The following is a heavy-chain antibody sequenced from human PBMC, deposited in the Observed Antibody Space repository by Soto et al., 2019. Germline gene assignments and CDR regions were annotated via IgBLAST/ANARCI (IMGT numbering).Heavy chain of an antibody. V-gene: IGHV4-39*01. Sequence: QLQLQESGPGLVKPSETLSLTCSLSGGAISDDRFYWGWIRQSPGRGLEGIGSIYYTGTTIFNPALQSRGTISVDTSENRISRKLYAVTAADTARDLCARHKWEQPKWVAPWGQGTRVIGSP. CDR2: IYYTGTT. CDR1: GGAISDDRFY. D-gene: IGHD1-26*01. J-gene: IGHJ5*02. CDR3: ARHKWEQPKWVAP.